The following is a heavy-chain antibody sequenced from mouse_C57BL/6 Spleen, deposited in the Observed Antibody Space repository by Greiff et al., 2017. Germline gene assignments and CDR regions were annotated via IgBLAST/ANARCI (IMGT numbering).Heavy chain of an antibody. V-gene: IGHV1-15*01. J-gene: IGHJ4*01. CDR3: TRYYSNYYAMDY. D-gene: IGHD2-5*01. CDR1: GYTFTDYE. Sequence: QVQLQQSGAELVRPGASVTLSCKASGYTFTDYEMHWVKQTPVHGLEWIGAIDPETGGTAYNQKFKGKAILTADKSSSTAYMELRSLTSDDSAVYYCTRYYSNYYAMDYWGQGTSVTVSS. CDR2: IDPETGGT.